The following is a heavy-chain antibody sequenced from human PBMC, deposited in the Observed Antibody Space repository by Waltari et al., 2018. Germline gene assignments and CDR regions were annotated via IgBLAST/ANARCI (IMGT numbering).Heavy chain of an antibody. CDR2: ISGSGGRT. V-gene: IGHV3-23*01. CDR1: GFTFSSYA. Sequence: EVQLLESGGGLVQPGGSLRLSCAASGFTFSSYAMSWVRQAPGKGLEWVSAISGSGGRTSYADSVKGRFTSSSDNAKNTLYLQMSSLRAEDTAVYDCAKAPRSIAVAGTGYDYWGQGTLVTVSS. CDR3: AKAPRSIAVAGTGYDY. J-gene: IGHJ4*02. D-gene: IGHD6-19*01.